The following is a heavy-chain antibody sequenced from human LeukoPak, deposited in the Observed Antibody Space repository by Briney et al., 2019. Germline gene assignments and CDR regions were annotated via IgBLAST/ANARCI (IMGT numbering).Heavy chain of an antibody. Sequence: ASVKVSCKASGYTFTSYGLTWVRQAPGQGLEWMGWISAYNGHTRYPQKLQGRVTMTTDTSTSTAYMELRSLRSDDTAVYYCATAKWEGYGSGSYYGFDYWGQGTLVTVSS. CDR1: GYTFTSYG. D-gene: IGHD3-10*01. CDR2: ISAYNGHT. J-gene: IGHJ4*02. V-gene: IGHV1-18*01. CDR3: ATAKWEGYGSGSYYGFDY.